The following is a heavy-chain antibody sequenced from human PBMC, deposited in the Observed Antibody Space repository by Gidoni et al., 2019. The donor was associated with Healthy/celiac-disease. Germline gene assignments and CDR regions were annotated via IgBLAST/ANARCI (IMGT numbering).Heavy chain of an antibody. D-gene: IGHD3-10*01. CDR2: IYYRGST. CDR1: GGSISSGGYY. Sequence: QVQLQESGPGLVKPSQTLSLTCTVSGGSISSGGYYWSWIRQHPGKGLEWIGYIYYRGSTYYNPSLKSRVTISVDTSKNQFSLKLSSVTAADTAVYYCARGEAGSGSYLWWFDPWGQGTLVTVSS. CDR3: ARGEAGSGSYLWWFDP. V-gene: IGHV4-31*03. J-gene: IGHJ5*02.